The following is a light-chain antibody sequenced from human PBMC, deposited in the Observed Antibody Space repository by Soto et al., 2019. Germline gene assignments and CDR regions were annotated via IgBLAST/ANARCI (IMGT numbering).Light chain of an antibody. CDR2: ASS. CDR3: QRSYSTPIT. CDR1: QTISNY. Sequence: IHKTRSPSSLSASVGDRGTITGRASQTISNYVHWYQKSPGKAPKLLLFASSTLQSGVTSRFGGSGSGTDFILTISSLQPEEFAGYCCQRSYSTPITCGQGTRVDIK. V-gene: IGKV1-39*01. J-gene: IGKJ5*01.